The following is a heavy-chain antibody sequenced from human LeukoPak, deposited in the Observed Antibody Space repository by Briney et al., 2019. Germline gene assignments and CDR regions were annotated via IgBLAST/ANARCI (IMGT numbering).Heavy chain of an antibody. V-gene: IGHV3-66*04. J-gene: IGHJ4*02. CDR3: ATHVDIVATLSSGNY. D-gene: IGHD5-12*01. CDR1: GFTFSDYY. CDR2: IYSGGST. Sequence: PGGSLRLSCAASGFTFSDYYMSWIRQAPGKGLEWVSVIYSGGSTYYADSVKGRFTISRDNAKNSLYLQMNSLRAEDTAVYYCATHVDIVATLSSGNYWGQGTLVTVSS.